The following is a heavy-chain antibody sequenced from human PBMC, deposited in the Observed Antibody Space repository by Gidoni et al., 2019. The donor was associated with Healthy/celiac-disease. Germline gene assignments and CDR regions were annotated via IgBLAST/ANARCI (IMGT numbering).Heavy chain of an antibody. D-gene: IGHD3-9*01. CDR3: ARRQDILTGYDPYFDY. J-gene: IGHJ4*02. V-gene: IGHV5-51*01. CDR1: GYSFTSYW. Sequence: EVQRVQSGAEVKKPGESLKISCKGSGYSFTSYWIGWVRQMPGKGLEWMRIIYPGDSDTRYSPSFQGQVTFSADKSISTAYLQWSSLKASDTAMYYCARRQDILTGYDPYFDYWGQGTLVTVSS. CDR2: IYPGDSDT.